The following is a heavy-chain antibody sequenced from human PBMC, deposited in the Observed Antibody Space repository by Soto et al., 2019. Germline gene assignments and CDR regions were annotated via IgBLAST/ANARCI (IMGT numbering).Heavy chain of an antibody. CDR1: GATLQDYA. V-gene: IGHV3-9*01. Sequence: EVQLVESGGGLVQPGGSLRLSCAGSGATLQDYAMHWVRQAPGKGLEWVSGIYYNSNRIDYADSVKGRFTISRDNARNALYLQMNSLTTEDTAFYYCGKDISPGGMEVWGRGIMVNVSS. CDR2: IYYNSNRI. J-gene: IGHJ6*04. CDR3: GKDISPGGMEV.